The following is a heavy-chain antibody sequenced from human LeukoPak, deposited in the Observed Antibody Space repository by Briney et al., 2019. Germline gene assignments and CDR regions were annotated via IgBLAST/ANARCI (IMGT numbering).Heavy chain of an antibody. V-gene: IGHV3-23*01. CDR3: AREFYGLGSFVDY. D-gene: IGHD3-10*01. Sequence: GGSLRLSCAASGFTFSSYGMSWVRQAPGKGLEWVSAISGSGGSTYYADSVKGRFTISRDNSKNSLYLQMNSLRVEDTAVYYCAREFYGLGSFVDYWGQGTLVTVSS. CDR2: ISGSGGST. CDR1: GFTFSSYG. J-gene: IGHJ4*02.